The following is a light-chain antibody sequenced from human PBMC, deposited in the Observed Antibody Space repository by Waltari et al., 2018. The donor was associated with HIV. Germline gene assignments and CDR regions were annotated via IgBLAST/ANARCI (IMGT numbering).Light chain of an antibody. V-gene: IGLV1-44*01. J-gene: IGLJ2*01. CDR1: SSNIGSRP. Sequence: QSVLTQPPSASGTPGQRVTISCSGRSSNIGSRPVNWYQQLAGSAPPLLIYRSVLRPSGVPDRFSGSQSATSASLAISWLQSEEEATYYCASWDDSLNGVIFGGGTELTVL. CDR3: ASWDDSLNGVI. CDR2: RSV.